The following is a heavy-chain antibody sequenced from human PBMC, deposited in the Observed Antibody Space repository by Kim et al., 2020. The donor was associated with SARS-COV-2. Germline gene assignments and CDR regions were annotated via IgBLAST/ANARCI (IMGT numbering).Heavy chain of an antibody. CDR3: AKDRAYDFWSGRSPPGGIDV. CDR2: ISYDGRNK. Sequence: GGSLRLSCAASGFTFSSYGMHWVRQAPGKGLEWVAVISYDGRNKYYADSVKGRFTISRDNSKNTLYLQMNSLRAEDTAVYYCAKDRAYDFWSGRSPPGGIDVWGQGTTVTVSS. J-gene: IGHJ6*02. D-gene: IGHD3-3*01. CDR1: GFTFSSYG. V-gene: IGHV3-30*18.